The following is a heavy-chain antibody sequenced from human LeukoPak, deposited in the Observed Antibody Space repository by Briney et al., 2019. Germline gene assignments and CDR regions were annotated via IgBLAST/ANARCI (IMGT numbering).Heavy chain of an antibody. CDR3: AKLGYSDSGY. CDR2: ISACGGST. V-gene: IGHV3-23*01. Sequence: GGSLRLSCAASGFTFSSYAMSWVRQAPGKGLEWVSAISACGGSTYYADSVKGRFTISRDNSKNTLYLQMNSLRAEDTAVYYCAKLGYSDSGYWGQGTLVTVSS. J-gene: IGHJ4*02. D-gene: IGHD5-12*01. CDR1: GFTFSSYA.